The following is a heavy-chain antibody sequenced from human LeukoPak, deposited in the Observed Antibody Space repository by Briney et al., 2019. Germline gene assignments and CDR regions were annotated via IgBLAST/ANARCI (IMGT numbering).Heavy chain of an antibody. CDR1: GGSINSGSYY. CDR3: AKDRIPYCGGDCYWAAA. J-gene: IGHJ4*02. V-gene: IGHV4-61*09. CDR2: IYTTGTT. D-gene: IGHD2-21*01. Sequence: PSETLSLTCTVSGGSINSGSYYWNWIRQSAGKGLEWIGHIYTTGTTNCNPSLKSRVTISLDTSKNQFSLNLNSVTAADTAVYYCAKDRIPYCGGDCYWAAAGGQGTLVTVSS.